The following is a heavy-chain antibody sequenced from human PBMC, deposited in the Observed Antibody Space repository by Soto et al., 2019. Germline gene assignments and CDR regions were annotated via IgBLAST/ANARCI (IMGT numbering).Heavy chain of an antibody. CDR2: ISGSGGST. D-gene: IGHD3-10*01. V-gene: IGHV3-23*01. CDR1: GFTFSSYA. J-gene: IGHJ4*02. CDR3: AKGLWFGELFPFDY. Sequence: VGSLRLSCAASGFTFSSYAMSWVRQAPGKGLEWVSAISGSGGSTYYADSVKGRFTISRDNSKNTLYLQMNSLRAEDTAVYYCAKGLWFGELFPFDYWGQGTLVTVSS.